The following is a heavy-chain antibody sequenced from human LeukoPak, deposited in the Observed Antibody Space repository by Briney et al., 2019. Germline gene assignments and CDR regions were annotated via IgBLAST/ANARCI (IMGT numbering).Heavy chain of an antibody. D-gene: IGHD2-8*01. Sequence: SGGSLRLSCAASGFTFSSYAVSWDRQAPGKGLEWVSSISGSGGSTYSADSVKGRFTISRDNSKNTLYLQMNSLRAEDTALYYCPKDRSCTNDICHGDFDYWGQGTLVTVSS. V-gene: IGHV3-23*01. CDR3: PKDRSCTNDICHGDFDY. CDR1: GFTFSSYA. J-gene: IGHJ4*02. CDR2: ISGSGGST.